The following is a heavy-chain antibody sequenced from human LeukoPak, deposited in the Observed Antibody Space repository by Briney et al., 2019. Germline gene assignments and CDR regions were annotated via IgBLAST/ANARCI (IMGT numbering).Heavy chain of an antibody. D-gene: IGHD6-19*01. V-gene: IGHV3-30*15. Sequence: GGSLRLSCAASGFTFRSYAMHWVRQAPGKGLEWVAVISDDGSRQHYADFLEGRITISRDNSKNTVSLQMSSLRTEDTAVYFCVREQSGDGWSGFDYWGQGTLVTVSS. CDR2: ISDDGSRQ. CDR3: VREQSGDGWSGFDY. CDR1: GFTFRSYA. J-gene: IGHJ4*02.